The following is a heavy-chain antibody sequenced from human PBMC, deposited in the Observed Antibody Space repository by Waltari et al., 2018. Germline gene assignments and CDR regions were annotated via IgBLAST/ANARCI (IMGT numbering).Heavy chain of an antibody. V-gene: IGHV1-69-2*01. J-gene: IGHJ4*02. CDR2: VDTEDGET. Sequence: EVQLVQSGAEVKKPGATVKISCKVSGYTFTDYYMHWVQQAPGKGLEWMGLVDTEDGETIYAEKCQGRFTITAETSTDTAYMELSSLRSEDTAVYYCATGAPSYDFWSGYLSYWGQGTLVTVSS. D-gene: IGHD3-3*01. CDR1: GYTFTDYY. CDR3: ATGAPSYDFWSGYLSY.